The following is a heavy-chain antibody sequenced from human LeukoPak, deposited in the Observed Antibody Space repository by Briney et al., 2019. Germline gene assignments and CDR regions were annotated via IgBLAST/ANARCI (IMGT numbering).Heavy chain of an antibody. CDR3: ARGAYYYDSSGLNAFDI. D-gene: IGHD3-22*01. J-gene: IGHJ3*02. Sequence: GGSLRLSCAAYGFTVSSNYMSWVRQAPGKGLEWVSVIYSGGSTYYADSVKGRFTISRDNSKNTLYLQMNSLRAEDTAVYYCARGAYYYDSSGLNAFDIWGQGTMVTVSS. V-gene: IGHV3-53*01. CDR1: GFTVSSNY. CDR2: IYSGGST.